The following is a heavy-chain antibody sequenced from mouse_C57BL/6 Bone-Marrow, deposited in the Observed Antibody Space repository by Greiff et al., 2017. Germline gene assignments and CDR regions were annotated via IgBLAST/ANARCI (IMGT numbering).Heavy chain of an antibody. CDR2: ISNLAYSI. CDR3: ARGGYYGLGYFAY. V-gene: IGHV5-15*04. CDR1: GFTFSDYG. Sequence: EVKLVESGGGLVQPGGSLKLSCAASGFTFSDYGMAWVRQAPRKGPEWVAFISNLAYSIYYADTVTGRFTISRVNAKKTLYLEMCCLRSEDTAMYYCARGGYYGLGYFAYWGQGTTLTVSS. D-gene: IGHD1-1*01. J-gene: IGHJ2*01.